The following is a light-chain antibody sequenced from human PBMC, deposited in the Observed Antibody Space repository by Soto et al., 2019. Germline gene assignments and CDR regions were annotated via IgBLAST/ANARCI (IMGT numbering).Light chain of an antibody. V-gene: IGLV2-14*03. J-gene: IGLJ3*02. CDR2: DVS. CDR3: SSYTNSGNFGV. CDR1: SRDVGGYNY. Sequence: QSALTQPASVSGSPGQSITISCTGTSRDVGGYNYVSWYQHHPGKAPKLIIYDVSNRPSGVSNRFSGSKSGNTASLTISGLQAEDEADYHCSSYTNSGNFGVFGGGTKVTVL.